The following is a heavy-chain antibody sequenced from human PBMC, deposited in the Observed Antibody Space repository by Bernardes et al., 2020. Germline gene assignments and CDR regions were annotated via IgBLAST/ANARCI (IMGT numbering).Heavy chain of an antibody. CDR2: IYYSGRT. D-gene: IGHD1-1*01. V-gene: IGHV4-31*03. J-gene: IGHJ4*02. CDR1: GGSISSGAYY. CDR3: ARRATTYFDD. Sequence: SETLSLTCTVSGGSISSGAYYWSWFRQHPGKGLEWIGYIYYSGRTYYNPSLKSRVTISVDTSKNQFSLKLSSVTAADTAVYYCARRATTYFDDWGQGTLVTVSS.